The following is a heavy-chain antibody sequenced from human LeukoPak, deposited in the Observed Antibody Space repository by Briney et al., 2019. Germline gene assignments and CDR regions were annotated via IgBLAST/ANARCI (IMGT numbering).Heavy chain of an antibody. J-gene: IGHJ4*02. CDR1: GLTFSSNA. V-gene: IGHV3-33*01. D-gene: IGHD2-2*01. CDR3: ARDYCATTSCLDY. Sequence: GGSLRLSCAASGLTFSSNAMHWVRQAPGKGLEWVAVISYDGINKYYADSVKGRFTISRDDSKNTLYLQMNSLRAEDTAVYYCARDYCATTSCLDYWGQGTLVTVSS. CDR2: ISYDGINK.